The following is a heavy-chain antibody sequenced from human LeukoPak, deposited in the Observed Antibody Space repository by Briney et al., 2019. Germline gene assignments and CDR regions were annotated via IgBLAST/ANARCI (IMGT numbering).Heavy chain of an antibody. CDR3: ARDRVGIASDY. Sequence: GGSLRLSCAASGFTFSSYSMNWVRQAPGKGLEWVSSISSSSSSYIYYADSVKGRFTISRDNAKNSLYLQMNSLRAEDTAVYYCARDRVGIASDYWGQGTLVTVSS. D-gene: IGHD6-13*01. CDR1: GFTFSSYS. CDR2: ISSSSSSYI. J-gene: IGHJ4*02. V-gene: IGHV3-21*01.